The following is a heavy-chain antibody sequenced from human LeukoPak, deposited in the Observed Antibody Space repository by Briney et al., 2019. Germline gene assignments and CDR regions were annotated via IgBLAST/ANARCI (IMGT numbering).Heavy chain of an antibody. CDR1: GFTFSSYS. Sequence: GGSLRLSCAASGFTFSSYSMNWVRQAPGKGLEWVSAINGDGGSTYYTDSVKGRFTISRDNSQNTLYLQMNSLRAEDTAVYYCARRKYDSSGFSSWGQGTLVTVSS. V-gene: IGHV3-23*01. J-gene: IGHJ5*02. CDR3: ARRKYDSSGFSS. CDR2: INGDGGST. D-gene: IGHD3-22*01.